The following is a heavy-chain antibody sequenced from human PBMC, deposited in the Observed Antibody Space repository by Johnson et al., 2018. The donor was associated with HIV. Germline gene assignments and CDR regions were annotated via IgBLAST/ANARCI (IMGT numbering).Heavy chain of an antibody. CDR1: GFTFSSYA. CDR3: ARGGPIALETTGAFDI. Sequence: QVQLVESGGGVVQPGRSLRLSCAASGFTFSSYAMHRVRQAPDKGLEWVGVISYDGSNKYYADSVKGRFTISRDNAKNSLYLQMNSLRAEDTAVYYCARGGPIALETTGAFDIWGQGTMVTVSS. J-gene: IGHJ3*02. V-gene: IGHV3-30*04. D-gene: IGHD6-19*01. CDR2: ISYDGSNK.